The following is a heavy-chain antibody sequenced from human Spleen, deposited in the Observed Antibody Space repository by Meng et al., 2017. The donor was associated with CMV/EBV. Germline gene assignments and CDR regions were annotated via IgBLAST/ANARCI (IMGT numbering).Heavy chain of an antibody. CDR3: ARDDGYLLND. CDR1: GGTFSSYT. Sequence: SVKVSCKASGGTFSSYTISWVRQVPGQGLEWMGGTIPTLDITYYAQKLRGRVTITADKSTSTAYMELSSLRSGDTAMYYCARDDGYLLNDWGQGTLVTVSS. CDR2: TIPTLDIT. D-gene: IGHD5-18*01. J-gene: IGHJ4*02. V-gene: IGHV1-69*10.